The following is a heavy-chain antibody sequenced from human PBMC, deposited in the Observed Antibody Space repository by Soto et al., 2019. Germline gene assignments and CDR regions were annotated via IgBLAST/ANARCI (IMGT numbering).Heavy chain of an antibody. J-gene: IGHJ4*02. D-gene: IGHD5-18*01. CDR2: IDPSDSYT. Sequence: GESLKISCNGSGYIFTSYWISWVRQMPGKGLEWMGRIDPSDSYTNYSPSFQGHVTISADKSISTAYLQWSSLKVSDTAMYYCARQKHNVDTVDFDYWGQGTLVTVSS. CDR3: ARQKHNVDTVDFDY. CDR1: GYIFTSYW. V-gene: IGHV5-10-1*01.